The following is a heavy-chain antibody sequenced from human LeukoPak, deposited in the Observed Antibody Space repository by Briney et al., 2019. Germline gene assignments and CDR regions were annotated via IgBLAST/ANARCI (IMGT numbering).Heavy chain of an antibody. CDR1: GFTVSSYG. CDR3: ARDRHDYVWGSYSDY. J-gene: IGHJ4*02. Sequence: GRSLRLSCAASGFTVSSYGMHWVRQAPGKGLEWVANIKQDGGEKYYVDSVKGRFTISRDNAMNSLYLQMNSLRAEDTAVYYCARDRHDYVWGSYSDYWGQGTLVTVSS. D-gene: IGHD3-16*01. CDR2: IKQDGGEK. V-gene: IGHV3-7*01.